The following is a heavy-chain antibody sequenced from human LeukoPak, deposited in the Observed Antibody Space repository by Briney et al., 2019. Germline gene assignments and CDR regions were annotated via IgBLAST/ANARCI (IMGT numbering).Heavy chain of an antibody. CDR3: ARDGGEVGANTWFDP. CDR1: GASFSSYY. D-gene: IGHD1-26*01. V-gene: IGHV4-34*01. J-gene: IGHJ5*02. Sequence: SETLSLTCAVYGASFSSYYWSWIRQPPGRGLEWIGDINHSGNTNYSPSLKSRVTISVDTSKNQFSLKLTSVTAADTAVYYCARDGGEVGANTWFDPWGQGTLVTVSS. CDR2: INHSGNT.